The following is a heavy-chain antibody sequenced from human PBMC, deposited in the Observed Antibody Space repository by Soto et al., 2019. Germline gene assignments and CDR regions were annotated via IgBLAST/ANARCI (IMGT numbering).Heavy chain of an antibody. D-gene: IGHD3-22*01. CDR2: IRSKPKNYAT. V-gene: IGHV3-73*02. CDR3: TRLNLIVTPSERY. CDR1: GFTFSGSA. Sequence: EVHLVESGGGLVQPGGSLKLSCAASGFTFSGSAMHWVRQASGKGLEWVVRIRSKPKNYATAYAASVKGRFTISRDDSKNTAYLQMNSLKIEDTAVYYCTRLNLIVTPSERYWGQGTLVTVSS. J-gene: IGHJ4*02.